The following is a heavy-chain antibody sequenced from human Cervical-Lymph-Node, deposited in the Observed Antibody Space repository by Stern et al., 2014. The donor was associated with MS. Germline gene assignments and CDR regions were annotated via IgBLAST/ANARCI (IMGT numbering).Heavy chain of an antibody. Sequence: QLVQSGAEVKKPGESLKISCKVSGYNFARYWIGWVRQMPGKGLEWMAIIYPGDSDTRYSPSFHGQITISSDKSINTAYLQWSSLKASDTATYFCARRGDGYNGADHWGQGTQVTVSS. V-gene: IGHV5-51*03. J-gene: IGHJ4*02. D-gene: IGHD5-24*01. CDR3: ARRGDGYNGADH. CDR1: GYNFARYW. CDR2: IYPGDSDT.